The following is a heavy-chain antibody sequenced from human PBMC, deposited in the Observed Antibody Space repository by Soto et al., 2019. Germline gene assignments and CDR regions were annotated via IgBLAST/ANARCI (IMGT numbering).Heavy chain of an antibody. CDR2: IWYDGSNK. CDR1: GFTFSSYG. V-gene: IGHV3-33*01. D-gene: IGHD3-22*01. Sequence: QVQLVESGGGVVQPGRSLRLSCAASGFTFSSYGMHWVRQAPGKGLEWVAVIWYDGSNKYYADSVKGRFTISRDNSKNTLYLQMNSLRAEDTAVYYCARNYYDSSGYYPDDYWGQGTLVTVSS. CDR3: ARNYYDSSGYYPDDY. J-gene: IGHJ4*02.